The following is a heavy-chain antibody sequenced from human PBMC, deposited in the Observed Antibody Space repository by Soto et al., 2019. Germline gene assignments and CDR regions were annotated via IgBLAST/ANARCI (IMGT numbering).Heavy chain of an antibody. V-gene: IGHV3-43*01. CDR2: ISWDGGST. Sequence: GGSLRLSCAASGFTFDDYTMHWVRQAPGKGLEWVSLISWDGGSTYYADSVKGRFTISRDNSKNSLYLQMNSLRTEDTALYYCAKDISPTYYYDSSDFGAFDIWGQGTMVTVSS. CDR3: AKDISPTYYYDSSDFGAFDI. J-gene: IGHJ3*02. D-gene: IGHD3-22*01. CDR1: GFTFDDYT.